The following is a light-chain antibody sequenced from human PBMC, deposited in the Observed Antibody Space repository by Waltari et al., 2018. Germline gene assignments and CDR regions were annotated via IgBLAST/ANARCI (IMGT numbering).Light chain of an antibody. J-gene: IGKJ1*01. CDR3: QKYDSLPAT. Sequence: EVVLTQSPGTLSLSPGEGATLSCRASGSVSKFLAWYQQKPGQAPRLLIFHASNRASGIPDRFSGSGFGTDFSLTISRLEPEDFAVYYCQKYDSLPATFGQGTKVEIK. V-gene: IGKV3-20*01. CDR2: HAS. CDR1: GSVSKF.